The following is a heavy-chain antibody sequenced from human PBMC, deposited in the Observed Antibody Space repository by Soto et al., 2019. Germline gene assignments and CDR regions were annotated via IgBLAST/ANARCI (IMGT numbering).Heavy chain of an antibody. D-gene: IGHD1-7*01. CDR1: AGTLSNYA. J-gene: IGHJ6*02. CDR3: ARGAPRITGTTIPYYYYGMDV. Sequence: SVKVSCKVSAGTLSNYAISWVRQAPGQGLEWMGGIIPIFGTANYAQKFQGRVTITADESTSTAYMELSSLRSEDTAVYYCARGAPRITGTTIPYYYYGMDVWGQGTTVTVSS. V-gene: IGHV1-69*13. CDR2: IIPIFGTA.